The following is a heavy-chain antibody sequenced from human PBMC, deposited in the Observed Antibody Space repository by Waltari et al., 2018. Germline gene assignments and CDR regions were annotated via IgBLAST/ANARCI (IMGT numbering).Heavy chain of an antibody. J-gene: IGHJ4*02. D-gene: IGHD3-10*01. CDR2: IYYSGST. V-gene: IGHV4-59*01. CDR1: GGSISSYF. CDR3: ARYGSGTYSFDY. Sequence: QVQLQESGPGLVKASETLSLTCTVSGGSISSYFWSWLRQPPGRGLEWIGYIYYSGSTSYNPSLKSRVTISIDTSKNQFSLKLSSVTAADTAMYYCARYGSGTYSFDYWGQGTLVTVSS.